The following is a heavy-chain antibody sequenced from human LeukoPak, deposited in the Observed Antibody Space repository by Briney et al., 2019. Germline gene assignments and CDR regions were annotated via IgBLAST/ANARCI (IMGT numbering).Heavy chain of an antibody. V-gene: IGHV3-66*01. CDR2: IYSGGST. CDR3: AREKGFTVVREYYFDN. J-gene: IGHJ4*02. CDR1: GFTFSSSY. Sequence: GGSLRLSCAASGFTFSSSYMSWVRQAPGKGLEWVSVIYSGGSTYYADSVKGRFTISRDNSKNTLYLQMNSLRAEDTAVYYCAREKGFTVVREYYFDNWGQGTLVTVSS. D-gene: IGHD3-10*01.